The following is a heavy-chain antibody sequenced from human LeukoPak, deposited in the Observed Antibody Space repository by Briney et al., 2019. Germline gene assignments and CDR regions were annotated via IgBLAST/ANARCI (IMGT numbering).Heavy chain of an antibody. CDR1: GLTFSSHW. J-gene: IGHJ4*02. D-gene: IGHD3-10*01. CDR3: TKDHGSYGSGSLLFDY. CDR2: ITNDGSST. Sequence: GGSLRLSCAASGLTFSSHWMHWVRQAPGKGLVWVSRITNDGSSTTYADSVKGRFTISRDNAKNMLYLQVNSLRAEDTAVYYCTKDHGSYGSGSLLFDYWGQGTLVTVSS. V-gene: IGHV3-74*01.